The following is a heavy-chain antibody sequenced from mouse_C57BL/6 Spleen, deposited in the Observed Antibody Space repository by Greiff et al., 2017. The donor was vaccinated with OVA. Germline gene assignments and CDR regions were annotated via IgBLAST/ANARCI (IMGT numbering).Heavy chain of an antibody. D-gene: IGHD1-1*01. CDR2: ISYDGSN. CDR3: ANYYGSSFSWFAY. CDR1: GYSITSGYY. Sequence: ESGPGLVKPSQSLSLTCSVTGYSITSGYYWIWIRQFPGNKLEWMGYISYDGSNNYNPSLKNRISITRDTSKNQFFLKLNSVTTEDTATYYCANYYGSSFSWFAYWGQGTLVTVSA. V-gene: IGHV3-6*01. J-gene: IGHJ3*01.